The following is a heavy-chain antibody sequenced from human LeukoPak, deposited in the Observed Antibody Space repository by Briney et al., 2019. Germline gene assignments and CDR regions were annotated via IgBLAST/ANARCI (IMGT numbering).Heavy chain of an antibody. CDR1: GFTFSSYG. V-gene: IGHV3-33*01. D-gene: IGHD3/OR15-3a*01. CDR2: IWYDGSNK. Sequence: GGSLRLSCAASGFTFSSYGMHWVRQAPGEGLEWVAVIWYDGSNKYYADSVKGRFTISRDNSKNTLYLQMNSLRAEDAAVYYCARDWAFLTGYYTPPLGYWGQGTLVTVSS. CDR3: ARDWAFLTGYYTPPLGY. J-gene: IGHJ4*02.